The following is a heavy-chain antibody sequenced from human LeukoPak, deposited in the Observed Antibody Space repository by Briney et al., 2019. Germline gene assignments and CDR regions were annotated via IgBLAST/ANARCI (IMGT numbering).Heavy chain of an antibody. CDR1: GFTFSSYA. D-gene: IGHD3-3*01. Sequence: PGGSLRLSCAASGFTFSSYAMCLVRQAPGKGLEWVSAISGSGGSTYYADSVKGRFTISRDNSKNTLYLQMNSLRAEDTAVYYCAKDVDYDFWSGYLDYWGQGTLVTVSS. CDR2: ISGSGGST. J-gene: IGHJ4*02. CDR3: AKDVDYDFWSGYLDY. V-gene: IGHV3-23*01.